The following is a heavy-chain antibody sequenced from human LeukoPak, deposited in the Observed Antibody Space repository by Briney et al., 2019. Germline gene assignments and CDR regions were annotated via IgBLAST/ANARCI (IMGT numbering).Heavy chain of an antibody. V-gene: IGHV3-7*01. D-gene: IGHD5/OR15-5a*01. CDR1: GFTFSNYW. Sequence: GGSLRLSCAPSGFTFSNYWMSWVRQASGKGLEWVANIRQDGSEKYYVDSVKGRFTISRDNAKNSLYLQMNSLRAEDTSVYYCARGVSGPHIFDIWGQGTMVTVSS. CDR3: ARGVSGPHIFDI. CDR2: IRQDGSEK. J-gene: IGHJ3*02.